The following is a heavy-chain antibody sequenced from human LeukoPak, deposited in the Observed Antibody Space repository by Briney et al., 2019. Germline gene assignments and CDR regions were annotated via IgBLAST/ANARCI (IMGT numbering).Heavy chain of an antibody. CDR3: ARAVVPARTNWFDP. CDR2: IYYSGST. J-gene: IGHJ5*02. Sequence: SETLSLTCTVSGGSISSYYWSWIRQPPGKGLEWIGYIYYSGSTNYNPSLKSRVTISVDTSKNLFSLKLSSVTAADTAVYYCARAVVPARTNWFDPWGQGTLVTVSS. V-gene: IGHV4-59*01. CDR1: GGSISSYY. D-gene: IGHD2-2*01.